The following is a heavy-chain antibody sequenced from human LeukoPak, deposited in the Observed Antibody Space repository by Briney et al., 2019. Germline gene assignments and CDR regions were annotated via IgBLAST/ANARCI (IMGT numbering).Heavy chain of an antibody. CDR1: GFTFISYW. CDR3: ARSPYLDY. Sequence: AGGSLRLSCAASGFTFISYWMSWVRQAPGKGLEWVANIKQDGSEKYYVDSVKGRFTISRDNAKNSLYLQMNSLRAEDTAVYYCARSPYLDYWGQGTLVTVSS. V-gene: IGHV3-7*01. J-gene: IGHJ4*02. CDR2: IKQDGSEK.